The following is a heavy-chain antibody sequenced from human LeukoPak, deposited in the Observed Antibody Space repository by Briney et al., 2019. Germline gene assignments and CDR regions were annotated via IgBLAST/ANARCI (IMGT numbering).Heavy chain of an antibody. J-gene: IGHJ4*02. CDR1: GYTFTSYY. Sequence: ASVKVSCKASGYTFTSYYMHWVRQAPGQGLEWMGIINPSGGSTSYAQKFQGRVTMTGDTSTSTVYMELSSLRSEDTAVYYCCYDSSGYYDYWGQGTLVTVSS. V-gene: IGHV1-46*01. CDR3: CYDSSGYYDY. CDR2: INPSGGST. D-gene: IGHD3-22*01.